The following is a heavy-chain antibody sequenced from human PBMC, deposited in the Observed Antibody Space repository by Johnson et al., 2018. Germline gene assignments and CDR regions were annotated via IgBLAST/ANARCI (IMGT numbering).Heavy chain of an antibody. CDR1: GFTFDDYA. V-gene: IGHV3-9*01. Sequence: VQLVQSGGGLVQPGRSLRLSCAASGFTFDDYAMHWVRQAPGKGLEWVSGISWNSGSIDYADSVKGRFTISRDNANNSLYLQMNSLRAEDTALYYCAKDESFASGSYSGGAFDIWGQGTMVTVSS. CDR2: ISWNSGSI. CDR3: AKDESFASGSYSGGAFDI. J-gene: IGHJ3*02. D-gene: IGHD1-26*01.